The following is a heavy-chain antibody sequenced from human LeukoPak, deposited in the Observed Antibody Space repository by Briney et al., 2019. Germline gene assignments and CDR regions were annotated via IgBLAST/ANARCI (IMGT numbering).Heavy chain of an antibody. D-gene: IGHD2-15*01. V-gene: IGHV6-1*01. CDR3: AREVAKLPRSYYYYGMDV. J-gene: IGHJ6*02. CDR1: GDSVSSNSAA. CDR2: SYYRSKWYN. Sequence: SQTLSLTCAISGDSVSSNSAAWNWIRQSPSRGLEWLGRSYYRSKWYNDYAVSVKSRITINPDKSKNQFSLQLNPVTPEDTAVYHCAREVAKLPRSYYYYGMDVWGQGTTVTVSS.